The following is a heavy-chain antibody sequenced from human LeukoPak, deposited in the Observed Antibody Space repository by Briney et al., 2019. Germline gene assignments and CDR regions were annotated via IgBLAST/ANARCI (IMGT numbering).Heavy chain of an antibody. Sequence: SGGSLRLSCAASGFTFSSYSMNWVRQAPGKGLEWVSSISSSSSYVYYADSVKGRFTISRDNAKNSLYLQMNSLRAEDTAVYYCARGRYCGGDCYYFDYWGQGTLVTVSS. CDR2: ISSSSSYV. J-gene: IGHJ4*02. CDR3: ARGRYCGGDCYYFDY. D-gene: IGHD2-21*02. CDR1: GFTFSSYS. V-gene: IGHV3-21*01.